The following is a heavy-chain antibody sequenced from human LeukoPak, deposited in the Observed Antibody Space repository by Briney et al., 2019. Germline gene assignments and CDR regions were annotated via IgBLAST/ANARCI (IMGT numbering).Heavy chain of an antibody. CDR3: ARDYYDSSGYYMPFDY. D-gene: IGHD3-22*01. Sequence: GGSLRLSCAASGFTVSSNYMSWVRQAPGQGLEWVSVIYSGGSTYYADSVKGRFTISRDNSKNTLYLQMNSVRAEDTAVYYCARDYYDSSGYYMPFDYWGQGTLVTVSS. CDR1: GFTVSSNY. V-gene: IGHV3-53*01. CDR2: IYSGGST. J-gene: IGHJ4*02.